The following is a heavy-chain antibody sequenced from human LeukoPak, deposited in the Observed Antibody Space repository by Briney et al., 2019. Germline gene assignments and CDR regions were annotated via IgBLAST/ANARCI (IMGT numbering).Heavy chain of an antibody. J-gene: IGHJ2*01. V-gene: IGHV4-31*03. CDR2: IYYSGST. D-gene: IGHD3-22*01. CDR1: GGSISSGGYY. CDR3: AVDSSGYLWYFDL. Sequence: PSETLSLTCTVSGGSISSGGYYWSWIRQHPGKGLEWIGYIYYSGSTYYNPSLKSRVTISVDTSKNQFSLKLSSVTAADTAVYYCAVDSSGYLWYFDLWGRGTLVTVSS.